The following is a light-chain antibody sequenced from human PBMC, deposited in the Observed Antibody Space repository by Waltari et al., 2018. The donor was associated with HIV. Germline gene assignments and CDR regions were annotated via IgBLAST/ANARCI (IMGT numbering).Light chain of an antibody. J-gene: IGKJ3*01. CDR3: QQYNDWPFT. CDR2: GAS. Sequence: EVVMTQSPATLSVSPGERATLSCRASQSVSSNLAWYQQKPGQAPRLLIYGASTRATGIPARFSGSGSGTEFTLTISSLQSEDFAVYSCQQYNDWPFTFGPGTKVDMK. V-gene: IGKV3-15*01. CDR1: QSVSSN.